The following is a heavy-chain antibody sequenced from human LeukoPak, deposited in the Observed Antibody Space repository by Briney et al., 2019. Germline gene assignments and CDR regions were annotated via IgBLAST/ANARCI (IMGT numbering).Heavy chain of an antibody. CDR1: GFTFSSYG. V-gene: IGHV3-33*01. J-gene: IGHJ5*02. Sequence: GGSLRLSCAASGFTFSSYGMHWVSQAPGKGLEWVAVIWYDGSNKYYADSVKGRFTISRDNSKNTLYLQMNSLRAEDTAVYYCARDYDFWGNNWFDPWGQGTLVTVSS. CDR2: IWYDGSNK. CDR3: ARDYDFWGNNWFDP. D-gene: IGHD3/OR15-3a*01.